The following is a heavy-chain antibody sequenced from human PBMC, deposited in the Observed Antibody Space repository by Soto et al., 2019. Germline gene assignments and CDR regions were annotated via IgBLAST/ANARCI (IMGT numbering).Heavy chain of an antibody. CDR3: ARTLYGDKVDY. CDR2: MNPKSGNT. V-gene: IGHV1-8*01. J-gene: IGHJ4*02. CDR1: GYTFTSYD. D-gene: IGHD4-17*01. Sequence: QVQLVQSGAEVKKPGASVKVSCKASGYTFTSYDINWVRQATGQGLEWMGWMNPKSGNTGYAQKFQGRVTMARNTSVCTAYMELSSLRADDTAVYYCARTLYGDKVDYWGQGTLVTVSS.